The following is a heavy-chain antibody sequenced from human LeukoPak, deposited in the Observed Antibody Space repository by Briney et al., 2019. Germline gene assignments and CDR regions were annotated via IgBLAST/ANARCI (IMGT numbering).Heavy chain of an antibody. CDR2: SRPKANGYTT. Sequence: PGGSLRLSCTASGFPFSDYYIDWVRQAPGKGLEWVGRSRPKANGYTTDYAASVKGRFSISRDDSKNSLDLQMNSLKTEDTAVYYCTRVLRIVGATIIAYWGQGTLVTVSS. CDR1: GFPFSDYY. J-gene: IGHJ4*02. CDR3: TRVLRIVGATIIAY. V-gene: IGHV3-72*01. D-gene: IGHD1-26*01.